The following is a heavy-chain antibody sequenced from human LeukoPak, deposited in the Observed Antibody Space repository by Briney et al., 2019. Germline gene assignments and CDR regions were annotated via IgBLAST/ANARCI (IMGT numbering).Heavy chain of an antibody. CDR3: Y. Sequence: GGSLRLSCTASGFTFGDSEMSWVRQASGKGLEWVGFIRSKTYGGTAEYAASVKGRFTISRDDSKSIAYLQMSSLKTDSTSCYLDYWGRGTLVTVSS. J-gene: IGHJ4*02. CDR2: IRSKTYGGTA. D-gene: IGHD2-2*01. V-gene: IGHV3-49*04. CDR1: GFTFGDSE.